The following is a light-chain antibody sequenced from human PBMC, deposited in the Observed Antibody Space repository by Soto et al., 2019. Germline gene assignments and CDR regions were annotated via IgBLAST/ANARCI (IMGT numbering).Light chain of an antibody. CDR2: GAS. CDR1: QSVGSY. CDR3: QQYSNWPPAIT. V-gene: IGKV3-11*01. Sequence: EIVLTQSPVTLSLSPGERATLSCRAGQSVGSYLAWYQQKPGQAPRLLIYGASNRATGIPDRFSGSGSGTEFTLIISSLQSEDVALYYCQQYSNWPPAITFGQGTRLEIK. J-gene: IGKJ5*01.